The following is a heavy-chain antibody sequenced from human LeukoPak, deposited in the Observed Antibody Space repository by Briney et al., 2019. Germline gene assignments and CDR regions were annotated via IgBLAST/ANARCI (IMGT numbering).Heavy chain of an antibody. V-gene: IGHV3-30-3*01. CDR3: ARLLGSSSYYDS. J-gene: IGHJ4*02. CDR2: VSYDGSNK. D-gene: IGHD6-19*01. CDR1: GFTFSNYA. Sequence: GGSLRLSCAASGFTFSNYAMHWVRQAPGKGLEWVAVVSYDGSNKYYADSVKGRFTISRDNAKNSLYLQMNGLRAEDAAVYYCARLLGSSSYYDSWGQGALVTVSS.